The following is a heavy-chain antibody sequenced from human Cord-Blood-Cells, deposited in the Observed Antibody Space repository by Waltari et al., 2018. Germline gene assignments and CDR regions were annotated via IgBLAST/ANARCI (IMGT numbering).Heavy chain of an antibody. V-gene: IGHV3-21*01. Sequence: EVQLVESGGGLVKPGGSLRLSCAASGFTFSSYSMNWVRQAPGKGLEWVSSISSSSSYIYYADSVKGRFTISRDNAKNSLYLQMNSLRAEDTAVYYCARDLGGDYYFDYWGQGTLVTVSS. CDR3: ARDLGGDYYFDY. D-gene: IGHD2-21*02. J-gene: IGHJ4*02. CDR1: GFTFSSYS. CDR2: ISSSSSYI.